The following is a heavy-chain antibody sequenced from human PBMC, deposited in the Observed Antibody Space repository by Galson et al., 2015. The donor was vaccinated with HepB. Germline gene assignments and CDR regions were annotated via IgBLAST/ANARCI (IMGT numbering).Heavy chain of an antibody. CDR3: ARGSGYTYDYPFDY. V-gene: IGHV3-33*01. CDR2: IWYDGSRM. Sequence: SLRLSCAASGFTFNTYATHWVRQAPGKGLEWVAIIWYDGSRMYYTDSVKGRFIISRDNSKNTLYLQMTGLRAEDTAVYYCARGSGYTYDYPFDYWGQGTLVVVSS. D-gene: IGHD5-18*01. CDR1: GFTFNTYA. J-gene: IGHJ4*02.